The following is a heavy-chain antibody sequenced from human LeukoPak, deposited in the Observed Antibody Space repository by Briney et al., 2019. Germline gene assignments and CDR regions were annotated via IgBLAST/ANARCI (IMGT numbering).Heavy chain of an antibody. CDR2: MNPNSGNT. J-gene: IGHJ5*02. CDR3: ARDPSDSSGYLAPSNWFDP. D-gene: IGHD3-22*01. Sequence: ASVKVSCKASGYTFTSYDINWVRQATGQGLEWMGWMNPNSGNTGYAQKFQGRVTITRNTSISTAYMELSSLRSEDTAVYYCARDPSDSSGYLAPSNWFDPWGQGTLVTVSS. CDR1: GYTFTSYD. V-gene: IGHV1-8*01.